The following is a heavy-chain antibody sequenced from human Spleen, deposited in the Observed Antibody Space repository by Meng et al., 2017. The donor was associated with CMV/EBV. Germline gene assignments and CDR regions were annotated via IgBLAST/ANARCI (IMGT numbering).Heavy chain of an antibody. CDR3: ARESSIAVAGY. V-gene: IGHV4-39*07. CDR2: IYYSGST. CDR1: GGTISTYY. D-gene: IGHD6-19*01. J-gene: IGHJ4*02. Sequence: SETLSLTCTVSGGTISTYYWSWIWQPAGEGLEWIGSIYYSGSTYYNPSLKSRVTISLDTSKNQFSLKLSSVTAADTAVYYCARESSIAVAGYWGQGTLVTVSS.